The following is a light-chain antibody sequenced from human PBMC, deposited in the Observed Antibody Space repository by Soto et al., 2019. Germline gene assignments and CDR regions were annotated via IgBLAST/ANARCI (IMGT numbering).Light chain of an antibody. CDR2: AAS. CDR3: QQYNSYST. CDR1: QSVSSW. J-gene: IGKJ5*01. V-gene: IGKV1-5*01. Sequence: DIQMTQSPSTLSASVGDRVTITCRASQSVSSWVAWYQQKPGKAPNLLIYAASSLQSGVPSRFSGSGSGTEFTLTISSLQPDDFATYYCQQYNSYSTFGQGTRLEIK.